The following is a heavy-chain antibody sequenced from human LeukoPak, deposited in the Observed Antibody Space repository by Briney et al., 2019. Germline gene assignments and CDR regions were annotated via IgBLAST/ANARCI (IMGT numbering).Heavy chain of an antibody. D-gene: IGHD3-10*01. CDR3: AKGQITMVQGPQGFDY. V-gene: IGHV3-23*01. J-gene: IGHJ4*02. CDR1: GFTFSSYA. Sequence: GGSLRLSCAASGFTFSSYAMSWVRQAPGKGLEWVPAISGSGGSTYYADSVKGRFTISRDNSKNTLYLQMNSLRAEDTAVYYCAKGQITMVQGPQGFDYWGQGTLVTVSS. CDR2: ISGSGGST.